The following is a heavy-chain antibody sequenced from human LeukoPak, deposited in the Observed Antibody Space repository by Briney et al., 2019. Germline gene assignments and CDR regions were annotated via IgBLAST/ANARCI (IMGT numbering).Heavy chain of an antibody. Sequence: GGSLRLSCAASGFTFSSYAMHWVRQAPGKGLEWVAVISYDGSNKYYADPVQGRFTISRDNSKNTLYLQMNSLRAEDTAVYYCARDRGISTYNWFDPWGQGTLVTVSS. D-gene: IGHD1-26*01. CDR2: ISYDGSNK. J-gene: IGHJ5*02. V-gene: IGHV3-30-3*01. CDR1: GFTFSSYA. CDR3: ARDRGISTYNWFDP.